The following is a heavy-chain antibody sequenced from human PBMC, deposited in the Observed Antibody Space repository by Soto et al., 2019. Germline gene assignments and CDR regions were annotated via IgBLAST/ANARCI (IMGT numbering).Heavy chain of an antibody. V-gene: IGHV1-46*01. Sequence: ASVKVSCKASGYTFTSYYMHWVRQAPGQGLEWMGIINPSGGSTSYAQKFQGRVTMTRDTSTSTVYMELSSLRSEDTAVYYCAREPYYDFWSGSIDYWGQGTLVTVSS. D-gene: IGHD3-3*01. CDR2: INPSGGST. CDR3: AREPYYDFWSGSIDY. CDR1: GYTFTSYY. J-gene: IGHJ4*02.